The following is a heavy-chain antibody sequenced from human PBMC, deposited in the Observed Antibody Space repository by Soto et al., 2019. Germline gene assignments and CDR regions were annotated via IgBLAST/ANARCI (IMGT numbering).Heavy chain of an antibody. CDR3: ARPDEGGYSSNHHYYYALDV. V-gene: IGHV1-69*13. CDR2: IVPIFDIT. J-gene: IGHJ6*02. CDR1: GGTFSSYS. D-gene: IGHD3-22*01. Sequence: SVKVSCKASGGTFSSYSISWVLQAPGQGLEWMGGIVPIFDITNYAQKFQGRVTITADESTSTAYMELSSLGSDDTAVYYCARPDEGGYSSNHHYYYALDVWGQGTTVTVSS.